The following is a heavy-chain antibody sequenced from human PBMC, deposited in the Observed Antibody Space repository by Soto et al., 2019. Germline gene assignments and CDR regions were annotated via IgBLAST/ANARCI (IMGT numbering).Heavy chain of an antibody. V-gene: IGHV3-7*01. D-gene: IGHD1-1*01. J-gene: IGHJ4*02. CDR1: GFTFSGYW. CDR3: ARGGTITTPDFDY. CDR2: MNQDGSVK. Sequence: VGSLRLSCAASGFTFSGYWMSWVRQAPGKGLEWVANMNQDGSVKYYVDSVKGRFTISRDNAKNSLYLHMNSLRAEDTAVYYCARGGTITTPDFDYWGQGTLVTVSS.